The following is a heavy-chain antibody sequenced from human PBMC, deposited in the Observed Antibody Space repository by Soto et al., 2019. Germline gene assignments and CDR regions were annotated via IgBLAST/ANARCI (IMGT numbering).Heavy chain of an antibody. CDR2: IYYSGRT. CDR1: RDSFSSGVSY. D-gene: IGHD3-16*01. J-gene: IGHJ4*02. CDR3: ATGRGRNSPKIFDY. Sequence: SETLSLTCTVSRDSFSSGVSYWTWIRQHPGKGLEWIGYIYYSGRTYYNLSLKSRVTISVDTSKNQFSLKLSSVTAADTAVYYCATGRGRNSPKIFDYWGQGTLVTVS. V-gene: IGHV4-31*03.